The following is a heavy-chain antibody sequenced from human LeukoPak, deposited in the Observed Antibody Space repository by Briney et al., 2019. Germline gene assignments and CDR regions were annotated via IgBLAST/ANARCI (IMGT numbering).Heavy chain of an antibody. Sequence: PGRSLRLSCAASGFTFSSYAMHWVRQAPGKGLEWVAVISYDGSNKYYADSVKGRFTISRDNSKNTLYLQMNSLRAEDTAVYYCARDPAEYNGSRQLDYWGQGTLVTVSS. V-gene: IGHV3-30*04. CDR3: ARDPAEYNGSRQLDY. D-gene: IGHD1-26*01. J-gene: IGHJ4*02. CDR2: ISYDGSNK. CDR1: GFTFSSYA.